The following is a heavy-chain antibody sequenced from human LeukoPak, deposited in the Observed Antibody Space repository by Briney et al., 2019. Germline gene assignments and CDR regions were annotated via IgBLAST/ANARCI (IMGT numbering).Heavy chain of an antibody. CDR2: INSDGSST. Sequence: GGSLRLSCAASGFTFSSYWMHWVRQAPGKGLVWVSRINSDGSSTSYADSVKGRFTISRDNAKNTLYLQMNSLRAEDTAVYYCARDAFWSGYYNTYGMDVWGQGTTVTVSS. CDR3: ARDAFWSGYYNTYGMDV. D-gene: IGHD3-3*01. J-gene: IGHJ6*02. CDR1: GFTFSSYW. V-gene: IGHV3-74*01.